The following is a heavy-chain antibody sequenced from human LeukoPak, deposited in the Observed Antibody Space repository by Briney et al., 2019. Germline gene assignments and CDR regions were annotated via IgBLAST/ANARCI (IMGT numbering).Heavy chain of an antibody. CDR1: GFSLYTYS. CDR3: ARVGSAAPVTSSGHTIDY. Sequence: VESLRLSCAVSGFSLYTYSMNWVRQAPGKGLEWVSSITSTSTYIYYADSVKGRFTISRDNAKNSLYLQMNSLRVEDTAVYYCARVGSAAPVTSSGHTIDYWGQRTLVIVSS. D-gene: IGHD3-22*01. J-gene: IGHJ4*02. V-gene: IGHV3-21*01. CDR2: ITSTSTYI.